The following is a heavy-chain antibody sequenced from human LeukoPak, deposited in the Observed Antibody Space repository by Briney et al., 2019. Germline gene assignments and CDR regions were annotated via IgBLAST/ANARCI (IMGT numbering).Heavy chain of an antibody. CDR3: ARERASGYCSGGGCYGYFDY. Sequence: PGGSLRLSCAACRYPFSNYWMSWVRQAPGKGLEWVANINQDGSEKFYVDSVKGRFTISRDNAKNSLYLQFNSLRAEDTAVYYCARERASGYCSGGGCYGYFDYWGQGTLVIVSS. CDR1: RYPFSNYW. CDR2: INQDGSEK. D-gene: IGHD2-15*01. V-gene: IGHV3-7*01. J-gene: IGHJ4*02.